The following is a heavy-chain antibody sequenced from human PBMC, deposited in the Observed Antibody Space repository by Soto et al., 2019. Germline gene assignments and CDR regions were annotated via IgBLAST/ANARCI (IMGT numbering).Heavy chain of an antibody. CDR1: GFTFSSYA. CDR3: ARYIPGVRYYGMDV. CDR2: ISDSGTLT. D-gene: IGHD2-2*01. J-gene: IGHJ6*02. V-gene: IGHV3-23*01. Sequence: GGSLRLSCAASGFTFSSYAMRWVRQAPGKGLEWVSLISDSGTLTYYADSVKGRFTISRDNSGNTLFLQMYSLRAEDTAVYYCARYIPGVRYYGMDVWGQGTTVTVSS.